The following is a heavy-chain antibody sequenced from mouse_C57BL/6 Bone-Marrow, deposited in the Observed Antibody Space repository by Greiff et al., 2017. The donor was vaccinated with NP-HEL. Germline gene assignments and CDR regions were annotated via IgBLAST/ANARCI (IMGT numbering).Heavy chain of an antibody. Sequence: EVKLMESGPVLVKPGASVKMSCKASGYTFTDYYMNWVKQSHGKSLEWIGVINPYNGGTSYNQKFKGKATLTVDKSSSTAYMELNSLTSEDSAVYYCARRTYWYYFDYWGQGTTLTVSS. CDR1: GYTFTDYY. CDR2: INPYNGGT. D-gene: IGHD2-10*01. CDR3: ARRTYWYYFDY. J-gene: IGHJ2*01. V-gene: IGHV1-19*01.